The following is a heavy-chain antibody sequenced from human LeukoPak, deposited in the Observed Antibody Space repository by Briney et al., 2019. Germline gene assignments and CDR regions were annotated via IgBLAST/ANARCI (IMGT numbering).Heavy chain of an antibody. J-gene: IGHJ5*02. Sequence: GGSLRLSCAASGFTFSSYWMSWVRQAPGKGLERVANIKQDGSEKYYVDSVKGRFTISRDNAKNSLYLQMNSLRAEDTAVYYCARLKEELITIFGAGNWFAPWGQGTLVTVSS. V-gene: IGHV3-7*01. CDR2: IKQDGSEK. CDR3: ARLKEELITIFGAGNWFAP. CDR1: GFTFSSYW. D-gene: IGHD3-3*01.